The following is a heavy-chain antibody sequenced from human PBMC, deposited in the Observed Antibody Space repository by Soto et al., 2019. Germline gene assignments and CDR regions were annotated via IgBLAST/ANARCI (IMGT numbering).Heavy chain of an antibody. CDR2: IYHTGIT. D-gene: IGHD6-19*01. CDR1: GGSISSSNW. J-gene: IGHJ5*02. V-gene: IGHV4-4*02. Sequence: SETLSLTCTVSGGSISSSNWWSWVRQSPGKGLEWIGEIYHTGITNYNPSLKSRVTISVDTSKNQFSLKLSSVTAAETAVYYCARQSSGWYNWFDPWGQGTLVTV. CDR3: ARQSSGWYNWFDP.